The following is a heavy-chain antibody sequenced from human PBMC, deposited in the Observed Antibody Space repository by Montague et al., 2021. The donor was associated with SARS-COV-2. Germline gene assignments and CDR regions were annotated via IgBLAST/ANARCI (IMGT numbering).Heavy chain of an antibody. Sequence: PALGKPTQTLTLTCTFSEFSLSTSGMCVSWIRQPPGKALEWLARIDWDDDKYYSTSLKTRLTISKDTSKNQVVLTMTNMDPVDTATYYCARIRYDILTGYQTLFDYWGQGTLVTVSS. D-gene: IGHD3-9*01. V-gene: IGHV2-70*11. CDR1: EFSLSTSGMC. CDR3: ARIRYDILTGYQTLFDY. CDR2: IDWDDDK. J-gene: IGHJ4*02.